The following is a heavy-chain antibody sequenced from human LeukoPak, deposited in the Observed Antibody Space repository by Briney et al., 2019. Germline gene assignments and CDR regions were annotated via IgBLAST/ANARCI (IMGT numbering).Heavy chain of an antibody. Sequence: ASVKVSCKASGYTFTAYYIHWVRQAPGQGLERMGWINPNSGDTNYAQMFQGRVTMTRDTSISTAYMELSRLRSDDTAVYYCAGVSSSWYRADAFDIWGQGTMVTVSS. D-gene: IGHD6-13*01. J-gene: IGHJ3*02. CDR1: GYTFTAYY. V-gene: IGHV1-2*02. CDR3: AGVSSSWYRADAFDI. CDR2: INPNSGDT.